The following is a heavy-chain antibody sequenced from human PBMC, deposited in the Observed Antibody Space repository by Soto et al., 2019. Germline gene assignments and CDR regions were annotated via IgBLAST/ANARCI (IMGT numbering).Heavy chain of an antibody. D-gene: IGHD3-22*01. CDR3: ARDLNYYDSEHDAFDI. CDR1: GGSISSGGYY. CDR2: IYYSGST. V-gene: IGHV4-31*03. J-gene: IGHJ3*02. Sequence: QVQLQESGPGLVKPSQTLSLTCTVSGGSISSGGYYWSWIRQHPGKGLEWIGYIYYSGSTYYNPSLQSRVTISVDTSKNQFSLKLSSVTAADTAVYYCARDLNYYDSEHDAFDIWGQGTMVTVSS.